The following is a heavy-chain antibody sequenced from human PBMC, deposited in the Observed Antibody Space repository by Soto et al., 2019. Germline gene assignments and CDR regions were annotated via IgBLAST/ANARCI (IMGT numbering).Heavy chain of an antibody. CDR1: GGFVGSGNYH. CDR2: IFYGGAT. Sequence: QVPLQESGPGLVKPSETLSLTCNVSGGFVGSGNYHWSWIRQSPGKGLEWIGDIFYGGATNYNPSLKSRVTISADTSNKRFSLILTSVTAADTAVYYCARESYGDFVYWGQGTLVIVS. J-gene: IGHJ4*02. V-gene: IGHV4-61*03. CDR3: ARESYGDFVY. D-gene: IGHD4-17*01.